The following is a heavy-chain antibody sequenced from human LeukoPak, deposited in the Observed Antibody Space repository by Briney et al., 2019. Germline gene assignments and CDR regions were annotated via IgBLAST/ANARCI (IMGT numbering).Heavy chain of an antibody. D-gene: IGHD4-23*01. Sequence: PSETLSLTCTVSGGSISSYYWSWIRQPPGKGLEWIGYIHYSGSTNYNPSLKSRVTISVDTSKNQFSLKLSSVTAADTAVYYCARVQAYGGKGYFAYWGQGTLVTVSS. CDR2: IHYSGST. J-gene: IGHJ4*02. V-gene: IGHV4-59*01. CDR3: ARVQAYGGKGYFAY. CDR1: GGSISSYY.